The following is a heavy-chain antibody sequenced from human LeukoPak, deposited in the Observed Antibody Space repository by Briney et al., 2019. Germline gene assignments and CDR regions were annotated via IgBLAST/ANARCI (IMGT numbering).Heavy chain of an antibody. V-gene: IGHV3-74*03. CDR1: GFTLNKYW. J-gene: IGHJ5*02. Sequence: PGGSLRLSCEASGFTLNKYWMHWVRQAPGKGLVWVSRITGDGSDIAYADSATGRFTVSRDDAKNTLFLQMTSLRVEDTAIYYCARDAETTASNWLDPWGQGTLVTVSS. CDR3: ARDAETTASNWLDP. CDR2: ITGDGSDI. D-gene: IGHD4-17*01.